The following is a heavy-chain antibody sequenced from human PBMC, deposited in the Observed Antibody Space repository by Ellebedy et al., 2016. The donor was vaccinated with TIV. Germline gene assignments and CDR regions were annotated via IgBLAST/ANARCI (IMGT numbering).Heavy chain of an antibody. CDR2: ISAYNGNT. CDR3: AREGCSGGSCYSRLNAFDI. D-gene: IGHD2-15*01. CDR1: GGTFSSYA. V-gene: IGHV1-18*01. J-gene: IGHJ3*02. Sequence: ASVKVSXXASGGTFSSYAISWVRQAPGQGLEWMGWISAYNGNTNYAQKLQGRVTMTTDTSTSTAYMELRSLRSDDTAVYYCAREGCSGGSCYSRLNAFDIWGQGTMVTVSS.